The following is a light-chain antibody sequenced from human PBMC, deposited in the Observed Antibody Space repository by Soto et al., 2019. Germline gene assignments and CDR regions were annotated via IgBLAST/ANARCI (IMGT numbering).Light chain of an antibody. V-gene: IGKV1-5*01. CDR1: QSLSSR. Sequence: DIHMTQSPSTLSASVGDRVTITCRASQSLSSRLAWYQQKPGKAPELLIYDASSLKSGVPSRFSGSESGTEFTLTISSLQPDDFGTYYCQQYNNFWTFGQGTKMEIK. CDR3: QQYNNFWT. CDR2: DAS. J-gene: IGKJ1*01.